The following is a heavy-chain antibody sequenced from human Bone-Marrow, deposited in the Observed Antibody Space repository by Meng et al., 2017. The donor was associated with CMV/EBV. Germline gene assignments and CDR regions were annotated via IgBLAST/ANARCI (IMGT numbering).Heavy chain of an antibody. CDR3: ARRAVGRTTDYFDY. CDR1: GDSLSNSDYF. D-gene: IGHD1-26*01. CDR2: FHYSGIT. J-gene: IGHJ4*02. V-gene: IGHV4-39*01. Sequence: SGDSLSNSDYFWAWIRQPPGKGLEWIATFHYSGITFGNPSLRNRVTKSVDTSRNQFSLKLTSMTAADTAVYFCARRAVGRTTDYFDYWGQGTLVTVSS.